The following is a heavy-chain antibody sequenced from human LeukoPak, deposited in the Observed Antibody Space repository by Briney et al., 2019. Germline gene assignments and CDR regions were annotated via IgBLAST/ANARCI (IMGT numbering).Heavy chain of an antibody. CDR3: ARVGYSSGWALFDH. CDR2: IYYSGST. J-gene: IGHJ4*02. CDR1: GGSISSSSYY. V-gene: IGHV4-61*05. Sequence: SETMSLTCTVSGGSISSSSYYWGWIRQPPGKGLEWIGYIYYSGSTNYNPSLKSRVTISVDTSKNQFSLKLSSVTAADTAVYYCARVGYSSGWALFDHWGQGTLVTVSS. D-gene: IGHD6-25*01.